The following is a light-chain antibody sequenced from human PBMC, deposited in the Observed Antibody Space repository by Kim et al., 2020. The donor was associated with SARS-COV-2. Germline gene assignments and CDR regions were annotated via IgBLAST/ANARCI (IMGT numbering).Light chain of an antibody. CDR2: GYN. CDR1: VSNVGRNT. Sequence: GRRGTISSSGSVSNVGRNTVDWWQQIPGTAPKLLIFGYNQRPSGVPDRLSGSKSGTSASLAISGLQSEDEADYYCAAWDDNLNGVGFGGGTQLTVL. V-gene: IGLV1-44*01. CDR3: AAWDDNLNGVG. J-gene: IGLJ2*01.